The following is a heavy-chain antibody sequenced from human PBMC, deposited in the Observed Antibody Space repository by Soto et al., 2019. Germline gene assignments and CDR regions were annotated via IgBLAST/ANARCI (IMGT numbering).Heavy chain of an antibody. D-gene: IGHD2-2*01. CDR2: IIPISETT. CDR1: GGTFSSYA. Sequence: QVQLVQSGAEVKKPGSSVKVSCKASGGTFSSYAISWVRQAPGQGLEWMGGIIPISETTNYAQKFQGRATITADESKSTAYMELSSLRSEDTAVYYCARSQGSSTSLEIYYYYYYGMEVWGQGTTVSVSS. CDR3: ARSQGSSTSLEIYYYYYYGMEV. V-gene: IGHV1-69*01. J-gene: IGHJ6*02.